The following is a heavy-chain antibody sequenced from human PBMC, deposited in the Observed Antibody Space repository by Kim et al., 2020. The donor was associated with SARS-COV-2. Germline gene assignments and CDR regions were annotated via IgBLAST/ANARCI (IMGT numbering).Heavy chain of an antibody. V-gene: IGHV3-30*02. Sequence: SVKGRFTITRDNSKTTLYLQMNSLRAEDTAVYYCAKDPNAYDSSGYYQDYWGQGTLVTVSS. D-gene: IGHD3-22*01. J-gene: IGHJ4*02. CDR3: AKDPNAYDSSGYYQDY.